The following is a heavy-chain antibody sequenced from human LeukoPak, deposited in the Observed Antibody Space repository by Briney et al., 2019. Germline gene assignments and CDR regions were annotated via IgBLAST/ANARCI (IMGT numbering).Heavy chain of an antibody. CDR3: ARDLAYSSSWYPSAFDI. D-gene: IGHD6-13*01. CDR2: INPNSGGT. V-gene: IGHV1-2*02. Sequence: ASVKVSCQASGYTFTGYYMHWVRQAPGQGLEWMGWINPNSGGTNYAQTFQGRVTMTRDTSISTAYMEQSRLRSDDTAVYYCARDLAYSSSWYPSAFDIWGQGTMVTVSS. J-gene: IGHJ3*02. CDR1: GYTFTGYY.